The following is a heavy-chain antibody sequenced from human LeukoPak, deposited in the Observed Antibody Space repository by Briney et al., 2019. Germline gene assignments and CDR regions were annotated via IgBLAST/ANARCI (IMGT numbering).Heavy chain of an antibody. CDR2: FHPEDDEI. D-gene: IGHD1-26*01. J-gene: IGHJ4*02. Sequence: GASVKVSGTVSGSSLIGLSMHWVRHSPPKGLEWLGGFHPEDDEIIYAQNFQGRVTMTEDTSTDTAYMEVRSLRSGDTAVYFCVTGDHSPYYFQYWGQGTLVTVSS. V-gene: IGHV1-24*01. CDR1: GSSLIGLS. CDR3: VTGDHSPYYFQY.